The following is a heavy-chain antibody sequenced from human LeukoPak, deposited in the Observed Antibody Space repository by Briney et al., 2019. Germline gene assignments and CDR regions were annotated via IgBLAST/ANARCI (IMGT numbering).Heavy chain of an antibody. V-gene: IGHV1-18*01. D-gene: IGHD3-22*01. Sequence: ASVKVSCKASGYTFTSYGISWVRQAPGQGLEWMGWISAYNGNTNYAQKLQGRVTMTTDTSTSTAYMELRSLRSDDTAVYYCAITGKFPNYYDSSGYYYYFDYWGQGTLVTVSS. CDR3: AITGKFPNYYDSSGYYYYFDY. CDR2: ISAYNGNT. CDR1: GYTFTSYG. J-gene: IGHJ4*02.